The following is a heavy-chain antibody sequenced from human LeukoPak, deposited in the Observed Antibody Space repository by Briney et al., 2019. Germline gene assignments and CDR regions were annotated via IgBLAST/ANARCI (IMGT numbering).Heavy chain of an antibody. J-gene: IGHJ4*02. CDR3: ASIYGDYSY. V-gene: IGHV4-31*03. CDR2: IYYSANT. Sequence: SQTLSLTCTVSGGSISSGGYHWSRIREHPGKGLEWIGYIYYSANTYYNPSRKIRVTISAYTSKNQLSLSLSTATAADTAFYYCASIYGDYSYWGRGTLVTVSS. D-gene: IGHD4-17*01. CDR1: GGSISSGGYH.